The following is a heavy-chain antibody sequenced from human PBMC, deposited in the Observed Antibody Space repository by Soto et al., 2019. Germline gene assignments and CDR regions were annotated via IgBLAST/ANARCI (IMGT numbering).Heavy chain of an antibody. J-gene: IGHJ5*02. V-gene: IGHV2-5*02. D-gene: IGHD3-10*01. CDR2: TYWAADK. CDR3: ASTCYYCLTWLGP. Sequence: QITLKESGPTPVKPTQTLTLTCTFSAFSLSTSGVGVGWNRHPPGKALEWLAPTYWAADKRYRPTLKGRLTIAEDTPKNQVALTMTSMDPVDTATYYCASTCYYCLTWLGPWGKGTLVTVSS. CDR1: AFSLSTSGVG.